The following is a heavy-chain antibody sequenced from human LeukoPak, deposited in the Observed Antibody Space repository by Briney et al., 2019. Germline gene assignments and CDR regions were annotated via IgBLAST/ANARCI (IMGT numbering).Heavy chain of an antibody. D-gene: IGHD5-12*01. CDR1: GGTSSSYA. V-gene: IGHV1-69*04. CDR3: ASGYDLRYYYGMDV. J-gene: IGHJ6*02. CDR2: IIPILGIA. Sequence: GASVKVSCKASGGTSSSYAISWVRQAPGQGLEWMGRIIPILGIANYAQKFQGRVTITADKSTSTAYMELSSLRSEDTAVYYCASGYDLRYYYGMDVWGQGTTVTVSS.